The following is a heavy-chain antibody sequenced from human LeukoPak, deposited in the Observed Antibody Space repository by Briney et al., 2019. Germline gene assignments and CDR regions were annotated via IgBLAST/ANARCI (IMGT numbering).Heavy chain of an antibody. CDR3: ARVRRKVVAASWFDP. CDR1: GGSISSGDYY. V-gene: IGHV4-30-4*08. CDR2: IYYSGST. J-gene: IGHJ5*02. D-gene: IGHD2-15*01. Sequence: SETLSLTCTVSGGSISSGDYYWSWIRQPPGKGLEWIGYIYYSGSTYYNPSLKSRVTISVDTSKNQFSLKPSSVTAADTAVYYCARVRRKVVAASWFDPWGQGTLVTVSS.